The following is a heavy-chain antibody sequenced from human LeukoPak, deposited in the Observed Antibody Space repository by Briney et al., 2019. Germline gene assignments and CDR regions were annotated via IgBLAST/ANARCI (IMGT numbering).Heavy chain of an antibody. CDR2: ISAYNGNT. D-gene: IGHD5-18*01. CDR3: ARDRGTWIQLWLIDY. J-gene: IGHJ4*02. Sequence: GASVKVSCKASGYTFTSYGISWVRQAPGQGLEWMGWISAYNGNTNYAQKFQGRVTVTTDTSTSTAHMELRSLRSDDTAVYYCARDRGTWIQLWLIDYWGQGTRVTVSS. V-gene: IGHV1-18*01. CDR1: GYTFTSYG.